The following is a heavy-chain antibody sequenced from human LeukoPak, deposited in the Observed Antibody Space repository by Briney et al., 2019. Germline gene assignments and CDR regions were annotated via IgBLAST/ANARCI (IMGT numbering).Heavy chain of an antibody. CDR2: IGTYKGNT. J-gene: IGHJ6*02. Sequence: SVKVSCKTSGYTFTSDGISWVRQAPGQGLEWMGWIGTYKGNTNYAQMFQGRVTMTTDTSTSTAYMELKNLRSDDTAVYYCARTPGMVVVKTFYCMDVWGQGTTVTVSS. CDR1: GYTFTSDG. CDR3: ARTPGMVVVKTFYCMDV. D-gene: IGHD3-22*01. V-gene: IGHV1-18*01.